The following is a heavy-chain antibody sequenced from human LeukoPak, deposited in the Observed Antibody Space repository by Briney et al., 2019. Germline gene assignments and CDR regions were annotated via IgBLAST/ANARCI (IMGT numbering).Heavy chain of an antibody. J-gene: IGHJ4*02. CDR2: IYYTGTT. CDR1: GGSVSSGSHY. Sequence: SETLSLTCIVSGGSVSSGSHYWNWIRQPPGKGLEWIGYIYYTGTTNYNPSLKSRVTISVDTSRNQFSLKLSSVTAADTAVYYCAGGRNSSGWSVFDYWGQGTLVTVSS. V-gene: IGHV4-61*01. CDR3: AGGRNSSGWSVFDY. D-gene: IGHD6-19*01.